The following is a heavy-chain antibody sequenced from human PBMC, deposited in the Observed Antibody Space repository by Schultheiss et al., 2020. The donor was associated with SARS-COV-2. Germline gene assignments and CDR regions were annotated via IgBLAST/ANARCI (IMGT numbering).Heavy chain of an antibody. Sequence: SETLSLTCTVSGGSISSYYWSWIRQPPGKGLEWIGYIYYSGSTNYNPSLKSRVTISVDTPKNQFSLKLSSVTAADTAVYYCARARIAAAPFDYWGQGTLVTVSS. J-gene: IGHJ4*02. CDR2: IYYSGST. D-gene: IGHD6-13*01. V-gene: IGHV4-59*01. CDR3: ARARIAAAPFDY. CDR1: GGSISSYY.